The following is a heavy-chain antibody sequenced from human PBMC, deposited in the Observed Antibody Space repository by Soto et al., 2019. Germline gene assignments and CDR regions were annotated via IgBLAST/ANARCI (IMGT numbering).Heavy chain of an antibody. CDR2: ISGSGGST. D-gene: IGHD5-18*01. Sequence: GGSLRLSCAASGFTFSNYGMHWVRQAPGKGLEWVSAISGSGGSTYYADSVKGRFTISRDNSKNTLYLQMNSLRAEDTTVYYCARKAWIQLWSTRDYYYGMDVWGQGTTVTVSS. V-gene: IGHV3-23*01. CDR1: GFTFSNYG. J-gene: IGHJ6*02. CDR3: ARKAWIQLWSTRDYYYGMDV.